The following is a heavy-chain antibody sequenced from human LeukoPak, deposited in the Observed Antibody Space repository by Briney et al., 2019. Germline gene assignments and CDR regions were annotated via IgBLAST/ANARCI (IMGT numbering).Heavy chain of an antibody. J-gene: IGHJ3*02. CDR2: INSDGSST. Sequence: QPGGSLRLSCAVSGFTFSSYWIHWVRQAPGKGLVWVSRINSDGSSTSYADSVKGRFTISRDNAKNTLYLQMNSLRAEETAVYYCARAGGATGAFDIWGQGTMVTVSS. D-gene: IGHD1-26*01. CDR3: ARAGGATGAFDI. CDR1: GFTFSSYW. V-gene: IGHV3-74*01.